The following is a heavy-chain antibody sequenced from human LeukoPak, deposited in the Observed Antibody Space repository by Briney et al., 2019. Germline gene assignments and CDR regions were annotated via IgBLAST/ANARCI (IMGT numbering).Heavy chain of an antibody. D-gene: IGHD3-22*01. CDR1: GGSISSSSYY. Sequence: SETLSLTCTVSGGSISSSSYYWGWIRQPPGKGLEWIGSVYYSGSTYYNPSLKSRVTISVDTSKNQFSLKLSSVTAADTAVYYCARDIVSFDSSGYYYEDAFDIWGQGTMVTVSS. CDR2: VYYSGST. V-gene: IGHV4-39*07. CDR3: ARDIVSFDSSGYYYEDAFDI. J-gene: IGHJ3*02.